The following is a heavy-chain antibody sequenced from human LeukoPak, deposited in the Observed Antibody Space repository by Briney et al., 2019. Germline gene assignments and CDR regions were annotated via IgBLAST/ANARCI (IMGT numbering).Heavy chain of an antibody. CDR3: ARVNTAMALAHFDY. CDR2: IIPIFGTA. Sequence: SVKVSCKASGGTFSSYAISWVRQAPGQGPEWMGGIIPIFGTANYAQKFQGRVTITADESTSTAYMELSSLRSEDTAVYYCARVNTAMALAHFDYWGQGTLVTVSS. D-gene: IGHD5-18*01. V-gene: IGHV1-69*01. CDR1: GGTFSSYA. J-gene: IGHJ4*02.